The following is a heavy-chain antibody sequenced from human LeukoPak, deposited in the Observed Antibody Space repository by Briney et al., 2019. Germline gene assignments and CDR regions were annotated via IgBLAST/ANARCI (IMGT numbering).Heavy chain of an antibody. J-gene: IGHJ3*02. CDR3: ARERRSSGNDAFDI. CDR2: ISSSGSTI. V-gene: IGHV3-11*01. Sequence: PGGSLRLSCAASGFTFSDYYMSWIRQAPGKGLEWVSYISSSGSTIYYADSVKGRFTISRDNAKNSLYLQMNSLRAEDTAVYYCARERRSSGNDAFDIWDQGTMVTVSS. D-gene: IGHD6-19*01. CDR1: GFTFSDYY.